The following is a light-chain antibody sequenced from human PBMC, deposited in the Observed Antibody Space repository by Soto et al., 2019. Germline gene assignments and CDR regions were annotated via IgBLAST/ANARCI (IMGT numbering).Light chain of an antibody. CDR3: QQYSTSLT. CDR1: ESVGST. V-gene: IGKV3-15*01. Sequence: EIFMTQSPATLSVSPGEKAILSCRASESVGSTLAWYQQKPGQAPRLLIRGASTRATGVPARFSGSGSGTEFTLTISSLQSEDFAVYYCQQYSTSLTFGGGTTLEIK. CDR2: GAS. J-gene: IGKJ4*02.